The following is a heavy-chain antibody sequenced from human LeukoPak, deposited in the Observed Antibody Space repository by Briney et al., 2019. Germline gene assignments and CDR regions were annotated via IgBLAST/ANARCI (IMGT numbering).Heavy chain of an antibody. D-gene: IGHD3-10*01. CDR3: AGRFGESDYYYYYMDV. J-gene: IGHJ6*03. CDR1: GGTFSSYA. V-gene: IGHV1-69*06. CDR2: IIPIFGTA. Sequence: ASVKVSCKASGGTFSSYAISWVRQAPGQGLEWMGGIIPIFGTANYAQKFQGRVTITADKSTSTAYMELSSLRSEDTAVYYCAGRFGESDYYYYYMDVWGKGTTVTVSS.